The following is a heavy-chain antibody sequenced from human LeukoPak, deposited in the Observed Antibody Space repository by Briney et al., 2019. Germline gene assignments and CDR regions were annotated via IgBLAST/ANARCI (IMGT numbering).Heavy chain of an antibody. J-gene: IGHJ6*03. V-gene: IGHV4-34*01. D-gene: IGHD6-13*01. CDR2: INHSGST. CDR3: ARQGLQQLSQYYYYYYMDV. Sequence: SETLSLTCAVYGGSFSGYYWSWIRQPPGKGLEWIGEINHSGSTNYNPSLKSRVTISVDTSKNQFSLKLSSVTAADTAVYYCARQGLQQLSQYYYYYYMDVWGKGTTVTVSS. CDR1: GGSFSGYY.